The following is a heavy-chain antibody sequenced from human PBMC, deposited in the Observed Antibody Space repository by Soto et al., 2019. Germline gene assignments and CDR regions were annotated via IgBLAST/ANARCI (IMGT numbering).Heavy chain of an antibody. CDR2: ISSSSSYI. Sequence: GGSLRLSCAASGFTFSSYSMNWVRQAPGKGLEWVSSISSSSSYIYYADSVKGRFTISRDNAKNSLYLQMNSLRAEDTAVYYCARDPFFSGGSCYHDAFDIWGQGSMVPVSS. J-gene: IGHJ3*02. CDR1: GFTFSSYS. V-gene: IGHV3-21*01. CDR3: ARDPFFSGGSCYHDAFDI. D-gene: IGHD2-15*01.